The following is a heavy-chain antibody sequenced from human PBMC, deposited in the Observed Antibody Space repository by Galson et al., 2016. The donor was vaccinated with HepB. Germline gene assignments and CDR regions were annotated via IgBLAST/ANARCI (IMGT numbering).Heavy chain of an antibody. CDR1: GYSFTYYW. CDR3: ARHRGGGANFGGDCYSGV. V-gene: IGHV5-51*01. Sequence: QSGAEVKKPGESLKISCKGSGYSFTYYWIALVRQMPGKGLEWMAMIYPGDSETRYSPSFQGQVTISADKSISTAYLQWSSLKASDTAMYYCARHRGGGANFGGDCYSGVCGQGTLVTVSS. J-gene: IGHJ4*02. D-gene: IGHD2-21*02. CDR2: IYPGDSET.